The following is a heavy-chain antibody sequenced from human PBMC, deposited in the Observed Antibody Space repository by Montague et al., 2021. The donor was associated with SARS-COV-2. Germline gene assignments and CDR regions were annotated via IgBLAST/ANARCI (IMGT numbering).Heavy chain of an antibody. J-gene: IGHJ3*02. CDR2: INHSGST. CDR3: AIPMVRGFGCAFDI. V-gene: IGHV4-34*01. CDR1: GGSFSGYY. D-gene: IGHD3-10*01. Sequence: SETLSLTCAVYGGSFSGYYWSWIRQPPGKGLEWIGEINHSGSTNYNPSRKGGVTISVDTSKNQFSLKLSSVTAADTAVYYCAIPMVRGFGCAFDIWGQGTMVTVSS.